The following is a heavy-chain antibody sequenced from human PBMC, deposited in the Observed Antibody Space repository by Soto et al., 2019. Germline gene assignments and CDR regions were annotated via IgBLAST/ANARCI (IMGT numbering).Heavy chain of an antibody. CDR1: GFTFSSYA. D-gene: IGHD3-22*01. V-gene: IGHV3-23*01. J-gene: IGHJ4*02. Sequence: EVQLLESGGGLVQPGGSLRLSCAASGFTFSSYAMSWVRQAPGKGLEWVSAISGSGGSTYYADSVKGRFTISRDNXKXXLYLQMNSLRAEDTAVYYCANYRRGITMIVVPFDYWGQGTLVTVSS. CDR3: ANYRRGITMIVVPFDY. CDR2: ISGSGGST.